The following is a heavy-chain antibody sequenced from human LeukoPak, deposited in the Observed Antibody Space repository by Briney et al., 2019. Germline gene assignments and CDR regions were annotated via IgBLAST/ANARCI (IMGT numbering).Heavy chain of an antibody. V-gene: IGHV3-7*01. J-gene: IGHJ4*02. CDR2: IKQDGSEK. CDR1: GFTFSSYW. Sequence: PGGSLRLSCAASGFTFSSYWMSWVRQAPGKGLEWVANIKQDGSEKYYVDSVKGRFTISRDNAKNSLYLQMNSLRAEDTAVYYCARDFGIAAAEYYFDYWGQGTLVTVSS. CDR3: ARDFGIAAAEYYFDY. D-gene: IGHD6-13*01.